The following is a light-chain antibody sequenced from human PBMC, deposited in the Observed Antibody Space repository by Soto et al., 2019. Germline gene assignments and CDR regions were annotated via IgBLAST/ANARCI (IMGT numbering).Light chain of an antibody. CDR1: QGINNY. J-gene: IGKJ3*01. V-gene: IGKV1-27*01. CDR2: DAS. Sequence: DIQMTQSPSSLSASIGDRVIIACRASQGINNYLAWYQQKPGKVPSLLIYDASTLQSGVPSRFSGSGSGTDFTLTISSLQPEDVATYFCQNYNNVPIIFGPGTKVDIK. CDR3: QNYNNVPII.